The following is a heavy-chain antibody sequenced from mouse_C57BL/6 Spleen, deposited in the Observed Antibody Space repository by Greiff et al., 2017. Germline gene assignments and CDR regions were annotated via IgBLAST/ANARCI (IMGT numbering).Heavy chain of an antibody. V-gene: IGHV1-42*01. J-gene: IGHJ2*01. Sequence: VQLQQSGPELVKPGASVKISCKASGCSFTGYYMNWVKQSPEKSLEWIGEINPSTGGTTYNQKFKAKATLTVDKSSSTAYMQLKSLTSEDSAVYYCARDYYGSSYDYWGQGTTLTVST. D-gene: IGHD1-1*01. CDR1: GCSFTGYY. CDR2: INPSTGGT. CDR3: ARDYYGSSYDY.